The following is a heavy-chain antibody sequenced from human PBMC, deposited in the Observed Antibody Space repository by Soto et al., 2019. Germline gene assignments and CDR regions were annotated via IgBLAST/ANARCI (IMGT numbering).Heavy chain of an antibody. Sequence: KPSETLSLTCTVSGGSVSSGSYYWSWIRQPPGKGLEWIGYIYYSGSTTYNPSLKSRITISVDTSKNQFSLSLSSVTAADTAVYYCAGEVGLGGFNNLNWFDPWGQGTLVTVSS. J-gene: IGHJ5*02. V-gene: IGHV4-61*01. CDR2: IYYSGST. CDR1: GGSVSSGSYY. D-gene: IGHD1-26*01. CDR3: AGEVGLGGFNNLNWFDP.